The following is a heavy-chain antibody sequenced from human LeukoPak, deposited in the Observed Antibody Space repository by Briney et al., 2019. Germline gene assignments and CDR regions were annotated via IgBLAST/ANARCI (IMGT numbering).Heavy chain of an antibody. D-gene: IGHD1-26*01. Sequence: ASVKVSCKASVYTFTSYYMHWVRQAPGEALEWMGIINPSGGSTSYAQKFQGRVTMTRDMSTTTVYMELSSLRSEDTAVYYCARDSRPRISGSYPDYWGQGTLVTVPS. J-gene: IGHJ4*02. CDR1: VYTFTSYY. CDR2: INPSGGST. CDR3: ARDSRPRISGSYPDY. V-gene: IGHV1-46*01.